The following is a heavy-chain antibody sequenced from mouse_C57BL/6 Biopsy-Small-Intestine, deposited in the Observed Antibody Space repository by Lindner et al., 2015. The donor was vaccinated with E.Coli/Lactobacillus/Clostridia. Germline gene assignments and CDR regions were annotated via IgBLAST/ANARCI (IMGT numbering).Heavy chain of an antibody. Sequence: VQLQESGGGLVKPGGSLKLSCAASGFTCSDYGMHWVRQAPEKGLEWVAYISSGSSTIYYADTVKGRFTISRDNAKNTLFLRMTSLRSEDTAMYYCAKEKGDYDSYYYAMDYWGQGTSVTVSS. D-gene: IGHD2-4*01. CDR1: GFTCSDYG. CDR2: ISSGSSTI. J-gene: IGHJ4*01. V-gene: IGHV5-17*01. CDR3: AKEKGDYDSYYYAMDY.